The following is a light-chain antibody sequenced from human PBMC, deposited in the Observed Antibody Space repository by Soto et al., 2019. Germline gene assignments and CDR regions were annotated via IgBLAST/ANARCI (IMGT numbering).Light chain of an antibody. CDR1: QSVSTT. V-gene: IGKV3D-15*01. CDR2: GAS. Sequence: ETVMTQSPATLSVSPGERATLSCRASQSVSTTLAWYQQRPGQAPRLLIYGASTRATDIPARFSGSGSGTECNLTISSRQSEFFAVYFCQQYRNWPPAGTFGQGTKVVIK. CDR3: QQYRNWPPAGT. J-gene: IGKJ1*01.